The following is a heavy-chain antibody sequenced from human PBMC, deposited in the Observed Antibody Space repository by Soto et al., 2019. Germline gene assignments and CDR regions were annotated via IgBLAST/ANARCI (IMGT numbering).Heavy chain of an antibody. V-gene: IGHV3-30-3*01. J-gene: IGHJ4*02. CDR1: GFIFSGYA. Sequence: QVQLVESGGGVVQPGRSLRLSCAASGFIFSGYAMHWVRQAPGKGLEWVAVISYDGNIKYYADSVKGRFTVSRDNSKNTLYVQMNNLSAEDTAMYYCAKETSAYEIDYWGQGTLVTVSS. D-gene: IGHD5-12*01. CDR3: AKETSAYEIDY. CDR2: ISYDGNIK.